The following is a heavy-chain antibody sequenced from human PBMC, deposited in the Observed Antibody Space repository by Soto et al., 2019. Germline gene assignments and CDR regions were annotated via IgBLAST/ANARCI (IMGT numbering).Heavy chain of an antibody. CDR3: ASSVKGYRKDDYYYYGMDV. J-gene: IGHJ6*02. D-gene: IGHD4-4*01. CDR1: GGTFSSYA. V-gene: IGHV1-69*01. Sequence: QVQLVQSGAEVKKPGSSVKVSCKASGGTFSSYAISWVRQAPGQGLEWMGGIIPIFGTANYAQKFQGRVTITADESTSTAYMELSSLRSEDTAVYYCASSVKGYRKDDYYYYGMDVWGQGTTVTVSS. CDR2: IIPIFGTA.